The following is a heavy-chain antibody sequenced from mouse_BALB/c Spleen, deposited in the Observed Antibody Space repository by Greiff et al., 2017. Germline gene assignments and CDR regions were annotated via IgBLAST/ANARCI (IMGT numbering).Heavy chain of an antibody. CDR3: ARARKIYYDYGRLLDY. CDR2: ISDGGSYT. D-gene: IGHD2-4*01. CDR1: GFTFSDYY. Sequence: EVQLVESGGGLVKPGGSLKLSCAASGFTFSDYYMYWVRQTPEKRLEWVATISDGGSYTYYPDSVKGRFTISRDNAKNNLYMQMSSLKSEDTAMYYGARARKIYYDYGRLLDYWGQGTSVTVSS. J-gene: IGHJ4*01. V-gene: IGHV5-4*02.